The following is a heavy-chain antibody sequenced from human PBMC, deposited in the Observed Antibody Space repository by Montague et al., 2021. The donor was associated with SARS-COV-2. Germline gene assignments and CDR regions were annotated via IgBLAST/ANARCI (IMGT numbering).Heavy chain of an antibody. CDR2: IDNSGST. CDR1: GGSIGAYY. V-gene: IGHV4-59*01. D-gene: IGHD4-23*01. J-gene: IGHJ3*02. Sequence: SETLSLTCTVSGGSIGAYYWSWMLQPPGKGLEWSGDIDNSGSTNXNPSLESRVIMSVDTYMKQFSLKLNSVTAAEKAVEYCARHGGNDAFDIWGRGTMVTVSS. CDR3: ARHGGNDAFDI.